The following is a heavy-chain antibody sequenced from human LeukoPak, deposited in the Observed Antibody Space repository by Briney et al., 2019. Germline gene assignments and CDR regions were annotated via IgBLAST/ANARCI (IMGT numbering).Heavy chain of an antibody. CDR3: ARGYSSGWYPFHY. J-gene: IGHJ4*02. CDR2: INHSGST. V-gene: IGHV4-34*01. D-gene: IGHD6-19*01. CDR1: GGSFSGYY. Sequence: PSETLSLTCAAYGGSFSGYYWSWIRQPPGKGLEWIGEINHSGSTNYNPSLKSRVTIPVDTSKNQFSLKLSSVTAADTAVYYCARGYSSGWYPFHYWGQGTLVTVSS.